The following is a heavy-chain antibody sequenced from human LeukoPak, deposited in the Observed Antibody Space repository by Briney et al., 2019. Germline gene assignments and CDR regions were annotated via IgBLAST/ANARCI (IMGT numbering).Heavy chain of an antibody. D-gene: IGHD3-3*01. Sequence: GGSLRLSCAASGFTFSSYSMNWVRQAPGKGLEWVSSISSSSSYIYYADSVKGGFTISRDNAKNSLYLQMNSLRAEDTAVYYCARDAGYDFWSGYYTDYWGQGTLVTVSS. J-gene: IGHJ4*02. V-gene: IGHV3-21*01. CDR3: ARDAGYDFWSGYYTDY. CDR2: ISSSSSYI. CDR1: GFTFSSYS.